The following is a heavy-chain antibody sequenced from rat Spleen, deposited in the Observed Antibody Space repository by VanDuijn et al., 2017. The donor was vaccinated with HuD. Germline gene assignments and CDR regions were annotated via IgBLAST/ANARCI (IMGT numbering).Heavy chain of an antibody. Sequence: EVQLVESGGGLVQPGRSLKLSCAASGFTFSDYYMVWVRQAPMKGLEWVASISYDGSSTYYRDSVKGRFTISRDNAKSTLYLQMDSLRSEDTATYYCARGGYGGYSANWFAYWGQGTLVTVSS. CDR3: ARGGYGGYSANWFAY. J-gene: IGHJ3*01. V-gene: IGHV5-7*01. CDR1: GFTFSDYY. D-gene: IGHD1-11*01. CDR2: ISYDGSST.